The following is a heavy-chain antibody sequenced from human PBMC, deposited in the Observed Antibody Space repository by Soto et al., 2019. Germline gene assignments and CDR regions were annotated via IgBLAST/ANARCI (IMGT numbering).Heavy chain of an antibody. J-gene: IGHJ5*02. CDR1: GGSISSSNW. Sequence: SETLSLTLAVSGGSISSSNWRSWVRQPPGKGLEWIGEIYHSGSTNYNPSLKSRFTISVDKSKNQFSLKLSSVTAADTAVYYCARDDSSGWKWFDPWGQGNLVTSPQ. D-gene: IGHD6-19*01. V-gene: IGHV4-4*02. CDR3: ARDDSSGWKWFDP. CDR2: IYHSGST.